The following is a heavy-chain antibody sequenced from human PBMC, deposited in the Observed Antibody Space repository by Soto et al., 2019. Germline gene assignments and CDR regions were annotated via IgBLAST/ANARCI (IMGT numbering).Heavy chain of an antibody. D-gene: IGHD6-19*01. CDR1: GYTFTSYA. J-gene: IGHJ4*02. Sequence: QVQLVQSGAEVKKPGASVKVSCKASGYTFTSYAMHWVRQAPGQRLEWMGWINAGNGNTKYSQKFQGRVTITRDTSASTAYMELSSLRSEDTAVYYCARRLEVAAIFDYWGQGTLVTVSS. V-gene: IGHV1-3*01. CDR2: INAGNGNT. CDR3: ARRLEVAAIFDY.